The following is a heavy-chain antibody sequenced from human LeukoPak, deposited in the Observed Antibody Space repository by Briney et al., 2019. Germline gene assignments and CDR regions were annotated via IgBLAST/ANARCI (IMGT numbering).Heavy chain of an antibody. Sequence: SETLSLTCTVSGGSISSYYWSWIRQPPGKGLEWIGYIYYSWSTNYNPSLKSRVSISVDTSKNQSFLKLSSGPTADTAVFYCSRVRSAEYQLLWFVYWGQGTLVTVSS. CDR1: GGSISSYY. CDR2: IYYSWST. J-gene: IGHJ4*02. V-gene: IGHV4-59*01. CDR3: SRVRSAEYQLLWFVY. D-gene: IGHD2-2*01.